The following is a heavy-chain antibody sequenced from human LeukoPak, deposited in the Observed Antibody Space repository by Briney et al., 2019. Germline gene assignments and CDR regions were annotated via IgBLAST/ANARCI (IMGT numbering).Heavy chain of an antibody. J-gene: IGHJ4*02. CDR3: ARSPPYSSSWYIDY. V-gene: IGHV1-2*02. D-gene: IGHD6-13*01. CDR2: INPNSGGT. Sequence: ASVKVSCKASGYTFTGYYMHWVLQAPGQGLEWMGWINPNSGGTNYAQKFRGRVTMTRDTSISTAYMELSRLRSDDTAVYYCARSPPYSSSWYIDYWGQGTLVTVSS. CDR1: GYTFTGYY.